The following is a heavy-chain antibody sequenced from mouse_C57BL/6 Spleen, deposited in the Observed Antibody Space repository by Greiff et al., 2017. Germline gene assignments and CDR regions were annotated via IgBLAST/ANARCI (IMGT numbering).Heavy chain of an antibody. CDR1: GYTFTSYW. V-gene: IGHV1-50*01. J-gene: IGHJ2*01. CDR3: ARSAYSNYGY. D-gene: IGHD2-5*01. Sequence: VQLQQSGAELVKPGASVKLSCKASGYTFTSYWMQWVKQRPGQGLEWIGEIDPSDSYTNYNQKFKGKATLTVDTSSSTAYMQLSSLTSEDSAVYYCARSAYSNYGYWGQGTTLTVSS. CDR2: IDPSDSYT.